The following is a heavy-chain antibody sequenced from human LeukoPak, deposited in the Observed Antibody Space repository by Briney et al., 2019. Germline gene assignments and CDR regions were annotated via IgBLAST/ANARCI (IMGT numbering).Heavy chain of an antibody. CDR1: GGSISSGGYS. Sequence: PSETLSLTCTVSGGSISSGGYSWSWIRQHPGKGLEWIGYIYYSGTTNYNPSLKSRVTMSVDTSKNQFSLKLSSVTAADTAVYYCARVAYGDYYFDYWGQGTLVTVSS. V-gene: IGHV4-61*08. D-gene: IGHD4-17*01. CDR2: IYYSGTT. CDR3: ARVAYGDYYFDY. J-gene: IGHJ4*02.